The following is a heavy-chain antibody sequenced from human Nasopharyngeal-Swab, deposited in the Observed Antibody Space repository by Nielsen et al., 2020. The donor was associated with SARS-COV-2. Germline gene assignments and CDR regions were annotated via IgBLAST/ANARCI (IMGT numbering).Heavy chain of an antibody. J-gene: IGHJ3*02. D-gene: IGHD3-3*01. CDR1: GFTFSDYY. CDR2: ISSSGSTI. V-gene: IGHV3-11*01. Sequence: GESLKISCAASGFTFSDYYMSWIRQAPGKGLEWVSYISSSGSTIYYADSVKGRFTISRDNAKNSLYLQMNSLRAEDTAVYYCAKVEGSGAFDIWGQGTMVTVSS. CDR3: AKVEGSGAFDI.